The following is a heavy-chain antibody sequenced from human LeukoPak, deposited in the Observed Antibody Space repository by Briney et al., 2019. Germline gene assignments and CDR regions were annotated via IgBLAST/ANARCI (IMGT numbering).Heavy chain of an antibody. CDR3: ARQFPLYDAYGDSDY. CDR1: GGSISGSHHY. J-gene: IGHJ4*02. CDR2: IYYSGSSISSSGST. Sequence: PSETLSLTCTVSGGSISGSHHYWGWIRQSPGKGLEWIGSIYYSGSSISSSGSTYYNPSLKSRVSISVDTSKNQFSLKLSSVTAADTAVYYCARQFPLYDAYGDSDYWGQGTLVTVSP. D-gene: IGHD5/OR15-5a*01. V-gene: IGHV4-39*01.